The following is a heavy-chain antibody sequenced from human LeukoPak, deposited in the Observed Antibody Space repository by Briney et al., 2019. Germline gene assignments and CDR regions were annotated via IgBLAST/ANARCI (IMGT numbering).Heavy chain of an antibody. J-gene: IGHJ4*02. V-gene: IGHV1-2*02. Sequence: ASVKVSCKASGYTFTGYYMHWVRQAPGQGLEWMGWINPNSGGTNYAQKFQVRVTMTRDTSISTAYMELSRLRSDDTAVYYCAREADFWSGYFDYWGQGTLVTVSS. CDR2: INPNSGGT. CDR3: AREADFWSGYFDY. D-gene: IGHD3-3*01. CDR1: GYTFTGYY.